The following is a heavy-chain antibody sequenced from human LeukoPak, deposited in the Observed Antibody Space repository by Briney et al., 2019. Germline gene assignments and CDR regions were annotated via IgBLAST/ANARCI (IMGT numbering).Heavy chain of an antibody. V-gene: IGHV3-30*18. J-gene: IGHJ6*03. CDR3: AKGGGYEAQYYHYYLDV. Sequence: GGSLRLSCAASGFTFSSYGMHWVRQAPGKGLEWVAVISYDGSNKYYADSVKGRFTISRDNSKNTLYLQMKSLRAEDTAVYYCAKGGGYEAQYYHYYLDVWGKGTTVTISS. CDR1: GFTFSSYG. D-gene: IGHD5-12*01. CDR2: ISYDGSNK.